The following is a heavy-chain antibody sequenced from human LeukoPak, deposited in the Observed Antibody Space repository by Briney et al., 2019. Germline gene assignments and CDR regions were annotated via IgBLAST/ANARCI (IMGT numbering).Heavy chain of an antibody. Sequence: SETLSLTCTVSGCSISSYYWSWIRQPAGKGLEWIGRIYTSGSTNYNPSLKSRVTMSVDTSKNQFSLKLSSVTAADTAVYFCARGGIAVPGYYYFYYMDVWGKGTTVTVSS. CDR1: GCSISSYY. CDR2: IYTSGST. J-gene: IGHJ6*03. V-gene: IGHV4-4*07. D-gene: IGHD6-19*01. CDR3: ARGGIAVPGYYYFYYMDV.